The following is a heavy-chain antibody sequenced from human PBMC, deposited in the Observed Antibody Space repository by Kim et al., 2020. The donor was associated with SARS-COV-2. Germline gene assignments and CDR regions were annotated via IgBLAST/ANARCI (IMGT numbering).Heavy chain of an antibody. CDR1: GGTFSSYA. D-gene: IGHD2-15*01. CDR2: IIPIFGTA. J-gene: IGHJ4*02. Sequence: SVKVSCKASGGTFSSYAISWVRQAPGQGLEWMGGIIPIFGTANYAQKCQGRVTITADESTRTAYMELSSLRSEDTAVYYCARDEGYCSGGSSSNFDYWGQGTLVTVSS. CDR3: ARDEGYCSGGSSSNFDY. V-gene: IGHV1-69*13.